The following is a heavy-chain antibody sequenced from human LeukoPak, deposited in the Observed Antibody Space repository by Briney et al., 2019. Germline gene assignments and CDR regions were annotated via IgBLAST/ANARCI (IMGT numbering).Heavy chain of an antibody. J-gene: IGHJ4*02. V-gene: IGHV4-39*07. D-gene: IGHD3-22*01. CDR2: IYYSGST. CDR3: AREVYYYDSSGYPQEY. Sequence: SETLSLTCTVSGGSISSSSYYWGWIRQPPGKGLEWIGSIYYSGSTYYNPSLKSRVTISVDTSKNQFSLKLSSVTAADTAVYYCAREVYYYDSSGYPQEYWGQGTLVTVSS. CDR1: GGSISSSSYY.